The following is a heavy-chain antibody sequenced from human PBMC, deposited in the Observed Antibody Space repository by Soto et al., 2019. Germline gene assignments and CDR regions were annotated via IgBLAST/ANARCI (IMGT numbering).Heavy chain of an antibody. J-gene: IGHJ6*03. V-gene: IGHV4-34*01. Sequence: QVQLQQWGAGPLKPSETLSLTCAVYGGSFSGYYWIWIRQPPGKGLEWIGEITHSGSTNYNPSLKSRVTISVDTSKTQFSLKLTSVTAADTAVYYCERAGFGPGFYYMDVWGKGTTVTVSS. D-gene: IGHD3-10*01. CDR1: GGSFSGYY. CDR2: ITHSGST. CDR3: ERAGFGPGFYYMDV.